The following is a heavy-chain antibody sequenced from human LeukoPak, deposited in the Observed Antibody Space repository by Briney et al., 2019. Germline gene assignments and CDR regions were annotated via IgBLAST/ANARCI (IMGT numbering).Heavy chain of an antibody. Sequence: ASVKVSCKASGGTFSSYAISWVRQAPGQGLEWMGWISAYNGNTNYAQKLQGRVTMTTDTSTSTAYMELRSLRSDDTAVYYCARGAHDYGDYYYGMDVWGQGTTVTVSS. D-gene: IGHD4-17*01. CDR2: ISAYNGNT. V-gene: IGHV1-18*01. J-gene: IGHJ6*02. CDR3: ARGAHDYGDYYYGMDV. CDR1: GGTFSSYA.